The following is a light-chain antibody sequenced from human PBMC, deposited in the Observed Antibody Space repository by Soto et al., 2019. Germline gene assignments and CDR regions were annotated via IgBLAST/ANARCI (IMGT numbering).Light chain of an antibody. V-gene: IGLV2-14*01. CDR3: SSFRSGGTRVF. CDR2: EVT. Sequence: QSALTQPASVSGSPGQSITISCTGTSSDIGGYNYVSWYQQYPGKAPNLIIYEVTNRPSGISYRFSGSKSGNTASLTISGLQVEDGVDYYCSSFRSGGTRVFFGGGTKLPVL. CDR1: SSDIGGYNY. J-gene: IGLJ2*01.